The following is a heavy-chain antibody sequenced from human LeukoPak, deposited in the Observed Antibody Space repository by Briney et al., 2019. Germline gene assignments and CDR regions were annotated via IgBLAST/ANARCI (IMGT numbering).Heavy chain of an antibody. V-gene: IGHV4-39*01. CDR2: TYYSGST. D-gene: IGHD6-13*01. Sequence: ETLSLTCTVSGGSISSSSYYWGWIRQPPGKGLEWIGSTYYSGSTYYNPSLKSRVTISVDTSKNQFSLKLSSVTAADTAVYYCASRGYSSDYWGQGTLVTVSS. CDR1: GGSISSSSYY. J-gene: IGHJ4*02. CDR3: ASRGYSSDY.